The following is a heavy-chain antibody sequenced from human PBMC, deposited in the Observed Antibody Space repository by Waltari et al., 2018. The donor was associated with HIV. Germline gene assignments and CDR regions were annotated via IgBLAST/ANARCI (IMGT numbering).Heavy chain of an antibody. V-gene: IGHV3-7*01. D-gene: IGHD6-13*01. CDR1: GFTFTSSW. CDR2: IRPDVNDK. Sequence: EVQLVESGGGLVEPGGSLRLSCAASGFTFTSSWVNVVRQAPVTRLEWVANIRPDVNDKYYVDSVKGRFTISRDNVKNSLYLQMNTLRAEDTAVDYCARGGGAAAGTVDYWGQGTLVTVSS. J-gene: IGHJ4*02. CDR3: ARGGGAAAGTVDY.